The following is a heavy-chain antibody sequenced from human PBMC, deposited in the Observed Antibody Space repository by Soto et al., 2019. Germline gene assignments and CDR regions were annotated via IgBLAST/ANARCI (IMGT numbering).Heavy chain of an antibody. V-gene: IGHV1-2*02. CDR2: ITPNTGGT. CDR1: GYIFTGFH. J-gene: IGHJ5*02. D-gene: IGHD2-21*01. Sequence: QVKLVQSAPEVRQPGASVKVSCKASGYIFTGFHIHWIRQAPGHGLEWMGWITPNTGGTNYAQKFQGRVTMTRDTSISTAYLEMASLKFDDTAVYYCARGRSLRWDWFDPWGQGTLVTVSS. CDR3: ARGRSLRWDWFDP.